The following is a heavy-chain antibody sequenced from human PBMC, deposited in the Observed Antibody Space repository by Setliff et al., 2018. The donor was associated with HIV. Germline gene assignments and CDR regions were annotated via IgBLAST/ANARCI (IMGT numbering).Heavy chain of an antibody. CDR3: ARVPYRSAWFSGGHDAFDI. CDR2: ISGVNGNT. J-gene: IGHJ3*02. D-gene: IGHD6-19*01. Sequence: ASVKVSCKASGYSFARYGLSWVRQAPGQGLEWMGWISGVNGNTKYAQSFQDRVAMTTETATSTAYMEMRSPRSDDTAVYFCARVPYRSAWFSGGHDAFDIWGQGTMVTVSS. V-gene: IGHV1-18*01. CDR1: GYSFARYG.